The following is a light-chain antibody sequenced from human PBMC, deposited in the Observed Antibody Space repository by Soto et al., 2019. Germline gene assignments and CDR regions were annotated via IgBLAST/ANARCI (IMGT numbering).Light chain of an antibody. CDR1: QSVSSSY. Sequence: EMVLTQSPGTLSLSPGERATHSCRASQSVSSSYLAWYQQKPGQAPRLLIYGASSRATGIPDRFSGSGSGTDFTLTISRLEPEDFAVYYCHQYDSSPLTFGGGTKVEIK. CDR3: HQYDSSPLT. J-gene: IGKJ4*01. CDR2: GAS. V-gene: IGKV3-20*01.